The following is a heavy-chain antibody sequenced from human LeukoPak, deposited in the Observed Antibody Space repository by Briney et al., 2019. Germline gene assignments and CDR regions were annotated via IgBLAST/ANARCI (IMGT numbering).Heavy chain of an antibody. V-gene: IGHV6-1*01. J-gene: IGHJ4*02. Sequence: SQTLSLTCGISGDSVSSNSATWNWIRQSPSRGLEWLGRTYYRSKWYNDYAVSVKSRININPDTSKNQFSLQLNSVTPEDTAVYYCAREDDPLTELRLSFDYWGQGTLVTVSS. CDR2: TYYRSKWYN. D-gene: IGHD1-20*01. CDR1: GDSVSSNSAT. CDR3: AREDDPLTELRLSFDY.